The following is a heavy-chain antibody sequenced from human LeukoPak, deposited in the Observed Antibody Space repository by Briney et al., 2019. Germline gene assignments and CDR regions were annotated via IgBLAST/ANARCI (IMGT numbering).Heavy chain of an antibody. D-gene: IGHD6-13*01. Sequence: GGSLRLSCAASGFTFSSYSMNWVRQAPGKGLEWVSSISSSSSYIYYADSVKGRFTISRDNAKNSLYLQMNSLRAEDTAVFYCARAIAAAGFDYWGQGTLVTVSS. J-gene: IGHJ4*02. V-gene: IGHV3-21*01. CDR1: GFTFSSYS. CDR2: ISSSSSYI. CDR3: ARAIAAAGFDY.